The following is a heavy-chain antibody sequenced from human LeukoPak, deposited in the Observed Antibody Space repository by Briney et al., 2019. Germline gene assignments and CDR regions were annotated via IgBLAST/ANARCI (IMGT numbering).Heavy chain of an antibody. CDR1: GGSFSGYY. V-gene: IGHV4-34*01. Sequence: SETLSLTCAVYGGSFSGYYWSWIRQPPGKGLEWIGEINHSGSTNYNPSLKSRVTISVDTSKNQFSLKLSSVTAADTAVYYCARGPSYYYDSSGPPRVDYGMDVWGQGTTVTVSS. CDR2: INHSGST. J-gene: IGHJ6*02. CDR3: ARGPSYYYDSSGPPRVDYGMDV. D-gene: IGHD3-22*01.